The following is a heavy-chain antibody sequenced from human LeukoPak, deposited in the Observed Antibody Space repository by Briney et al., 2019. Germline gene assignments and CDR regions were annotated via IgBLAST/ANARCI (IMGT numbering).Heavy chain of an antibody. CDR1: GGSISSHY. CDR3: ARTHGDYMDV. J-gene: IGHJ6*03. V-gene: IGHV4-59*11. D-gene: IGHD3-16*01. Sequence: PSETLSLTCTVSGGSISSHYWSWIRQPPGKGLEWIGYIYYSGSTNYNPSLKSRVTISVDTSKNQFSLKLSSVTAAHTAVYYCARTHGDYMDVWGKGTAVTVSS. CDR2: IYYSGST.